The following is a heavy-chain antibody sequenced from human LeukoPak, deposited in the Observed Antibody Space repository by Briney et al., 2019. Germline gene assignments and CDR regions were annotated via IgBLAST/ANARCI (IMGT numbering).Heavy chain of an antibody. CDR2: IIPIFGTA. CDR3: ARCSSGLYNWFDP. Sequence: SVKVSCKASGGTFSSYAISWVRQAPGQGLEWMGGIIPIFGTADYAQKFQGRVTITADESTSTAYMELSSLRSEDTAVYYCARCSSGLYNWFDPWGQGTLVTVSS. V-gene: IGHV1-69*13. CDR1: GGTFSSYA. J-gene: IGHJ5*02. D-gene: IGHD6-19*01.